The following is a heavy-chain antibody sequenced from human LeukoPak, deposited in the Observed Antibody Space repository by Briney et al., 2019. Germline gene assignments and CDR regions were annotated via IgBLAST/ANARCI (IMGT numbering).Heavy chain of an antibody. CDR3: ARRAYGDDSFDY. J-gene: IGHJ4*02. CDR1: GFTFRSYS. D-gene: IGHD4-17*01. CDR2: ITSGSSPI. V-gene: IGHV3-48*02. Sequence: GGSLRLSCAASGFTFRSYSMNWVRQAPGKGLEWVSYITSGSSPIYYADSVKGRFTISRDNDKNSLYLQMNSLRDEDTAVYYCARRAYGDDSFDYWGQGTLVTVSS.